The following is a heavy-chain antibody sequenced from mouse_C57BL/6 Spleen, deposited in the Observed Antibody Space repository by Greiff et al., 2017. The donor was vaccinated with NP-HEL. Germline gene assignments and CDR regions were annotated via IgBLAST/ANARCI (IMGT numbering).Heavy chain of an antibody. V-gene: IGHV1-80*01. D-gene: IGHD2-2*01. CDR3: AYGYDGGQVFAY. J-gene: IGHJ3*01. CDR1: GYAFSSYW. CDR2: IYPGDGDT. Sequence: QVQLQQSGAELVKPRASVKISCKASGYAFSSYWMNWVKQRPGKGLEWIGQIYPGDGDTNYNGKFKGKATLTADKSSSTAYMQLSSLTSEDSAVYFCAYGYDGGQVFAYWGQGTLVTVSA.